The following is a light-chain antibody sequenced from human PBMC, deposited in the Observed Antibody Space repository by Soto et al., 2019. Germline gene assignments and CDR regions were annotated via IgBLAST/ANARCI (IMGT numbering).Light chain of an antibody. J-gene: IGKJ1*01. Sequence: DIQMTQSPSTLSASVGDRVTITCRASQSIDSWLAWYQQKPGRAPKLLIYQASSLESGVPSRFSGSGSGTEFTLTISSLQPDGFATYYCQQYRTYSWTFGQGSKVEIK. CDR1: QSIDSW. V-gene: IGKV1-5*03. CDR2: QAS. CDR3: QQYRTYSWT.